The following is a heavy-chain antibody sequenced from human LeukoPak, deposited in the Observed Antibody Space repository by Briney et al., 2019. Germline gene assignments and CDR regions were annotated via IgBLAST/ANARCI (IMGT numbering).Heavy chain of an antibody. CDR3: AREASGTFFN. D-gene: IGHD1-26*01. CDR2: IHFGGST. Sequence: SETLSLTCSVSRGSISSDSWTWIRQPPGKTLEWVGKIHFGGSTNYNPSLRGRVTISVDNSRKYFSLRLTSVTSADTAVYYYAREASGTFFNWGQGTLVSVSS. V-gene: IGHV4-59*01. CDR1: RGSISSDS. J-gene: IGHJ4*02.